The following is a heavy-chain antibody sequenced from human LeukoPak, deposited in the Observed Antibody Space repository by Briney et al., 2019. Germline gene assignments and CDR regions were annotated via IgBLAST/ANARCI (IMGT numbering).Heavy chain of an antibody. CDR3: AKDRGATTVGFYYMDV. D-gene: IGHD1-26*01. J-gene: IGHJ6*03. Sequence: GGSLRLSCAASGFNLKTYSINWVRQAPGKGLEWISYITSDSAFMYYADSVKGRFTISRDNSKNTLYLQMNSLRAEDTAVYYCAKDRGATTVGFYYMDVWGKGTTVTVSS. V-gene: IGHV3-48*01. CDR2: ITSDSAFM. CDR1: GFNLKTYS.